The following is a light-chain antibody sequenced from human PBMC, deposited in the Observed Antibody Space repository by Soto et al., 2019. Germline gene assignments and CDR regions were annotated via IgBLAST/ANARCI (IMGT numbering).Light chain of an antibody. CDR1: QAIATH. CDR2: AAS. Sequence: DIQMTQSPSSLSASRGDRVTITCRASQAIATHLAWYQQKPGQVPKLLIYAASSLHSGVPSRFSGSGSGTEFTLTISSLQPEDVATYYCQNYNRAPYTFGPGTKVEIK. CDR3: QNYNRAPYT. J-gene: IGKJ2*01. V-gene: IGKV1-27*01.